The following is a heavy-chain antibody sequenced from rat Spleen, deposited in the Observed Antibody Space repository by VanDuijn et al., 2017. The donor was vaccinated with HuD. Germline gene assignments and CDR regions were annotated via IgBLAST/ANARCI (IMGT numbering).Heavy chain of an antibody. Sequence: EVQLVESGGGLVQPGRSLKLSCAASGFTFSSFPMAWIRQAPTKGLEWVATISSSGGSTYYRDSVKGRFTISRDNAKSTLYLQMNSLRSEDTATYYCTRPYPYWGQGVMVTVSS. V-gene: IGHV5-46*01. J-gene: IGHJ2*01. D-gene: IGHD1-4*01. CDR3: TRPYPY. CDR2: ISSSGGST. CDR1: GFTFSSFP.